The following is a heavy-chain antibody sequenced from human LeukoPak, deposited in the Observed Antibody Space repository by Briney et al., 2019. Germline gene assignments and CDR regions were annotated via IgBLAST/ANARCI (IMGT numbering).Heavy chain of an antibody. V-gene: IGHV4-30-2*01. CDR1: GGSISSGGYY. CDR3: AREGQQPKPNWFDP. CDR2: IYHSGST. J-gene: IGHJ5*02. Sequence: SETLSLTCTVSGGSISSGGYYWSWIRQPPGKGLERIGYIYHSGSTYYNPSLKSRVTISVDRSKNQFSLKLSSVTAADTAVYYCAREGQQPKPNWFDPWGQGTLVTVSS. D-gene: IGHD6-13*01.